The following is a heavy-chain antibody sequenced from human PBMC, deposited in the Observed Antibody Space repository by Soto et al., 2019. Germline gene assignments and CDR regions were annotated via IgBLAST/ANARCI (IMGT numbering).Heavy chain of an antibody. CDR2: TYYRSKWYN. J-gene: IGHJ4*02. CDR3: ARDRSRVAVDSEY. V-gene: IGHV6-1*01. CDR1: GDSLSSNSAT. D-gene: IGHD6-19*01. Sequence: HSQTLELTCAISGDSLSSNSATWNWIRQSPSRGLEWLGRTYYRSKWYNDYAVSVKSRIAINPDTSKNQFSLQLNSVTPEDTAVYYCARDRSRVAVDSEYWAQGNLVNISS.